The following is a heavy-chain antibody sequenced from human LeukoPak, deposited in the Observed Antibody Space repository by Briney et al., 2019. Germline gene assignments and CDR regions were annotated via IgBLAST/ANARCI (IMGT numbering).Heavy chain of an antibody. D-gene: IGHD5-18*01. CDR3: ARDFVDRGMVNEC. CDR2: IYGGGHT. CDR1: GFSASGNY. J-gene: IGHJ4*02. V-gene: IGHV3-66*01. Sequence: PGGSLRLSCAASGFSASGNYMSWVRQAPGKGLEWVSVIYGGGHTYYADSVKGRFTISRDKSRNTLYLQMNGLRAEDTAVYYCARDFVDRGMVNECWGQGTLVTVSS.